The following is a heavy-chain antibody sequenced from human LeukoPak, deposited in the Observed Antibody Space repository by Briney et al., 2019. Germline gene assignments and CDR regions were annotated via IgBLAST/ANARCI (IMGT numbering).Heavy chain of an antibody. J-gene: IGHJ4*02. CDR2: INTDGITT. V-gene: IGHV3-74*01. CDR3: AKVGFGEFDY. CDR1: GFPFSNYW. D-gene: IGHD3-10*01. Sequence: GGSLRLSCAASGFPFSNYWMHWVRQAPGKGLVWVSRINTDGITTTYADSVKGRFTISRDNAKNTMFLEMNSLRAEDTAVYYCAKVGFGEFDYWGQGTLVTVSS.